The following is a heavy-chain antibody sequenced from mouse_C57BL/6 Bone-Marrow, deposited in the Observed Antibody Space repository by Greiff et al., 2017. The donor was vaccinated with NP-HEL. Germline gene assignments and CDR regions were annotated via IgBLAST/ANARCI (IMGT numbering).Heavy chain of an antibody. CDR2: IYPGSGNT. D-gene: IGHD1-1*01. J-gene: IGHJ3*01. Sequence: QVQLQQSGPELVKPGASVKISCKASGYSFTSYYIHWVKQRPGQGLEWIGWIYPGSGNTKYNEKFKGKATLTADTSSSPAYMQLSSLTSEDAAVYYCARSKTTNYYGSSWFAYGGQGTLVTVSA. CDR1: GYSFTSYY. CDR3: ARSKTTNYYGSSWFAY. V-gene: IGHV1-66*01.